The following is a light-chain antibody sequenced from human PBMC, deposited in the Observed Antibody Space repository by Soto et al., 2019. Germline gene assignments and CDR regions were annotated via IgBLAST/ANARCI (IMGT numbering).Light chain of an antibody. V-gene: IGKV1-39*01. CDR3: QQSYRTPLT. CDR2: AAS. J-gene: IGKJ4*01. CDR1: QAIDYY. Sequence: DIQMTQSTSSLSASVGDRVTITCRASQAIDYYLNWYQHKPGKAPELLILAASIVQSGVPSRFSGGGFGTDFSLTISSLHPEDFATYYCQQSYRTPLTFGGGTKVEI.